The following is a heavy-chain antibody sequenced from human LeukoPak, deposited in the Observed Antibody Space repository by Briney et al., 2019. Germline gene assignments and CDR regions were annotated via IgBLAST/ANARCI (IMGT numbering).Heavy chain of an antibody. Sequence: ASVKVSCKAFGGTFSSYAISWVRQAPGQGLEWMGGIIPIFGTANYAQKFQGRVTITTDESTSTAYMELSSLRSEDTAVYYCAGGGYCSSTSCYTSLDYWGQGTLVTVSS. D-gene: IGHD2-2*02. CDR3: AGGGYCSSTSCYTSLDY. V-gene: IGHV1-69*05. CDR1: GGTFSSYA. CDR2: IIPIFGTA. J-gene: IGHJ4*02.